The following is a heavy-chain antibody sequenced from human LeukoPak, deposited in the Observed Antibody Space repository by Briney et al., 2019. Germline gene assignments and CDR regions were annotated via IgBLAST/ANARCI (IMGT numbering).Heavy chain of an antibody. D-gene: IGHD3-22*01. CDR2: ISYDGSNK. Sequence: PRGSLRLSCAASGSTFSSYGMHWVRQAPGKGLEWVAVISYDGSNKYYADSVKGRFTISRDKSKNTLYLQMNSLRAEDTAVYYCAKDYYDSSGSYYWGQGALVTVSS. J-gene: IGHJ4*02. CDR3: AKDYYDSSGSYY. V-gene: IGHV3-30*18. CDR1: GSTFSSYG.